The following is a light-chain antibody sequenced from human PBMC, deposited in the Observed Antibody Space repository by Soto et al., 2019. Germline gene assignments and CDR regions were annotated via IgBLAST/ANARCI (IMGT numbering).Light chain of an antibody. CDR1: QSVASN. J-gene: IGKJ2*01. CDR3: QQYGSSPVT. CDR2: GAS. Sequence: EVVMTKSPGTLSLSPGERATLSCWARQSVASNLVWYQQKPGQAPRLLIYGASRRPTAIPDRFSGSGSGTEFTRTITRLEPEDFAAYYGQQYGSSPVTFGRGTRLEIK. V-gene: IGKV3-20*01.